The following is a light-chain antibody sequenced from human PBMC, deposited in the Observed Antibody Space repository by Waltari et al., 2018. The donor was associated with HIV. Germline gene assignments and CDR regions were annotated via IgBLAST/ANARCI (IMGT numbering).Light chain of an antibody. J-gene: IGLJ2*01. CDR3: VSYTEKDTFLL. CDR2: DVT. CDR1: SNDIGTYNF. Sequence: QSALTQPPSASGSPGQSVAISCTASSNDIGTYNFVYWYQHHPSKAPQLIIYDVTRRPPGIPDHFSGTKSGYTASLTVSDLQVEDEADYYCVSYTEKDTFLLFGGGTKLAV. V-gene: IGLV2-8*01.